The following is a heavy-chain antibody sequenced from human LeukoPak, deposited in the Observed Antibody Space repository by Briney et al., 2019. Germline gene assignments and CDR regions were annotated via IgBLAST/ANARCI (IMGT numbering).Heavy chain of an antibody. V-gene: IGHV1-8*03. CDR2: MNPSSGNT. J-gene: IGHJ6*03. CDR1: GYTFTSSD. CDR3: ARDIGSKRVGYYMDV. Sequence: ASVKVSCKASGYTFTSSDINWVRQAPGQGLEWMGWMNPSSGNTGYAHKFQGRVTITRNTSISTAYMELSRLRSDDTAVYYCARDIGSKRVGYYMDVWGKGTTVTVSS. D-gene: IGHD6-13*01.